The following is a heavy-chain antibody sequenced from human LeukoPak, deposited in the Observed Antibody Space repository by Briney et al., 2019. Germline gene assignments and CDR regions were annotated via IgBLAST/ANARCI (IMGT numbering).Heavy chain of an antibody. CDR2: IYPSDSDP. CDR3: ARQDNDAVDI. V-gene: IGHV5-51*01. Sequence: GESLKISCKGSGYSFTNYWIAWVRPMPGKGLEWMGIIYPSDSDPRYSPSFRGQVTISADKSISTAFLQWSSLKASDTAMYYCARQDNDAVDIWGQGTMVTVSS. J-gene: IGHJ3*02. CDR1: GYSFTNYW.